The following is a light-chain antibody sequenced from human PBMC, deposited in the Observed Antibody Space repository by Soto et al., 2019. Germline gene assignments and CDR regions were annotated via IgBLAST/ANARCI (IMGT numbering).Light chain of an antibody. CDR2: GAS. CDR3: QQYGSVYT. V-gene: IGKV3-20*01. CDR1: QSVSSSY. J-gene: IGKJ2*01. Sequence: EIVLTQSPGTLSLSQGERATLSCRASQSVSSSYLAWYQQKPGQAPRLLIYGASSRATGIPDRFSGSGSGTDFTLTISRLEPEDFAVYYCQQYGSVYTFGQGTKVEIK.